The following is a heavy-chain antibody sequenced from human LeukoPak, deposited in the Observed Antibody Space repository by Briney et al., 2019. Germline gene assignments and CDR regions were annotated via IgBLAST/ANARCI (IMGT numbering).Heavy chain of an antibody. CDR2: IYYSGST. D-gene: IGHD3-9*01. Sequence: SETLSPTCTVSGGSISSSSYYWGWIRQPPGKGLEWIGSIYYSGSTYYNPSLKSRVTISVDTSKNQFSLKLSSVTAADTAVYYCARHVYYDILTGYYNPLEFDYWGQGTLVTVSS. V-gene: IGHV4-39*01. J-gene: IGHJ4*02. CDR3: ARHVYYDILTGYYNPLEFDY. CDR1: GGSISSSSYY.